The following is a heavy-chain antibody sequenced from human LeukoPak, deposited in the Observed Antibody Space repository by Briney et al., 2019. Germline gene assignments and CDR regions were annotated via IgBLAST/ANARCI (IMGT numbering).Heavy chain of an antibody. CDR1: GFTFDGYA. J-gene: IGHJ4*02. Sequence: GGSLRLSCAASGFTFDGYAMHWVRQAPGKGLEWVSGISWNSGSIGYADSVKGRFTISRDNAKNSLYLQMNSLRAEDTALYYCAKGDMAATYAFDYWGQGTLVTVSS. D-gene: IGHD5-12*01. CDR3: AKGDMAATYAFDY. CDR2: ISWNSGSI. V-gene: IGHV3-9*01.